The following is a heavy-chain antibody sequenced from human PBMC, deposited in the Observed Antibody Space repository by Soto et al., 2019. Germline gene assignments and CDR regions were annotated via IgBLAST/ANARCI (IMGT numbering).Heavy chain of an antibody. J-gene: IGHJ4*02. CDR1: GGSFNRHT. V-gene: IGHV1-69*01. CDR3: ARSHQVTMIVVVIPAVDY. Sequence: QVQLVQSGAEVRKPGSSVRVSCKASGGSFNRHTISWVRQAPGQGLEWMGGIIPIFGTANHAQKFQGRVTIIADESTSTVYMELSSLRSDDTAVYYCARSHQVTMIVVVIPAVDYWGQGTLVTVSS. D-gene: IGHD3-22*01. CDR2: IIPIFGTA.